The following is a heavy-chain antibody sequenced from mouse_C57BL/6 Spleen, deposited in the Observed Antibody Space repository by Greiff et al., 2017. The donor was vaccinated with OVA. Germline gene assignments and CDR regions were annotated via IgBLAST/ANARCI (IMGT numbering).Heavy chain of an antibody. J-gene: IGHJ2*01. V-gene: IGHV1-26*01. CDR3: ARMGYGSSLYFDY. CDR1: GYTFTDYY. D-gene: IGHD1-1*01. CDR2: INPNNGGT. Sequence: VQLQQSGPELVKPGASVKISCKASGYTFTDYYMNWVKQSHGKSLEWIGDINPNNGGTSYNQKFKGKATLTVDKSSSTAYMELRSLTSEDSAVYYCARMGYGSSLYFDYWGQGTTLTVSS.